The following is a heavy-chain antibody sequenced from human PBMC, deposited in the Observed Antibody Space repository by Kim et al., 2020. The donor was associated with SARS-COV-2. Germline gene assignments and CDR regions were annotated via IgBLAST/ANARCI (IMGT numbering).Heavy chain of an antibody. J-gene: IGHJ4*02. D-gene: IGHD2-2*01. CDR1: GFTFSNAW. CDR2: IKSKTDGGTT. V-gene: IGHV3-15*01. Sequence: GGSLRLSCAASGFTFSNAWMSWVRQAPGKGLEWVGRIKSKTDGGTTDYAAPVKGRFTISRDDSKNTLYLQMNSLKTEDTAVYYCTTGPRGYCSSTSCLDSWNYWGQGTLVTVSS. CDR3: TTGPRGYCSSTSCLDSWNY.